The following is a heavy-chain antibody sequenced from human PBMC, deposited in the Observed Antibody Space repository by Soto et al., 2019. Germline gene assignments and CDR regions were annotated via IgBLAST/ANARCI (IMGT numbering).Heavy chain of an antibody. CDR1: GYSFTTYW. CDR3: ARQELQRLAWADLY. V-gene: IGHV5-51*01. J-gene: IGHJ4*02. CDR2: IHPGDSDT. Sequence: VQLVQSGAEVKKPGECLKISCKASGYSFTTYWVAWVRQMPGKGLEWMGIIHPGDSDTRYSPSFEGQVTISADKSNNSAYLQWSSLKASDTAMYYCARQELQRLAWADLYWGQGTLVAVSS. D-gene: IGHD1-7*01.